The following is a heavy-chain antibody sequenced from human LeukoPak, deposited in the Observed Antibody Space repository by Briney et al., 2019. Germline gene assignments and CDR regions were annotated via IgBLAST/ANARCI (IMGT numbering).Heavy chain of an antibody. D-gene: IGHD4-23*01. CDR2: ISGSGGST. CDR1: GFTFSDYY. Sequence: PGGSLRLSCAASGFTFSDYYMSWVRQAPGKGLEWVSAISGSGGSTYYADSVKGRFTISRDNSKNTLYLQMNSLRAEDTAVYYCASLVVTKSFPFDYWGQGTLVTVSS. J-gene: IGHJ4*02. V-gene: IGHV3-23*01. CDR3: ASLVVTKSFPFDY.